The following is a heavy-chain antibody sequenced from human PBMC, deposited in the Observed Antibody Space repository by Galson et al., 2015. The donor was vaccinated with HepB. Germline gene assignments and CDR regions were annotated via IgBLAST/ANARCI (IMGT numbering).Heavy chain of an antibody. CDR1: GGSFSGYY. J-gene: IGHJ4*02. CDR3: ARVGSPGYCSSTSCPETSVSLDY. CDR2: INHSGST. V-gene: IGHV4-34*01. Sequence: SETLSLTCAVYGGSFSGYYWSWIRQPPGKGLEWIGEINHSGSTNYNPSLKSRVTISVDTSKNQFSLKLSSVTAADTAVYYCARVGSPGYCSSTSCPETSVSLDYWGQGTLVTVSS. D-gene: IGHD2-2*01.